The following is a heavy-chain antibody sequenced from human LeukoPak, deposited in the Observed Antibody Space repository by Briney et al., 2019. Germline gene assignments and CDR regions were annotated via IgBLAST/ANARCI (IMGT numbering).Heavy chain of an antibody. V-gene: IGHV3-30*04. D-gene: IGHD3-10*01. CDR1: GFTFSSYA. CDR3: ARDLRENEKWFGEPSPFDY. CDR2: ISYDGSNK. Sequence: GRSLRLSCAASGFTFSSYAMHWVRQAPGKGLEGVAVISYDGSNKYYPDSAKGRFTISRDNSKNTLFLQMNSLRAEDTAVYYCARDLRENEKWFGEPSPFDYWGQGTLVTVSS. J-gene: IGHJ4*02.